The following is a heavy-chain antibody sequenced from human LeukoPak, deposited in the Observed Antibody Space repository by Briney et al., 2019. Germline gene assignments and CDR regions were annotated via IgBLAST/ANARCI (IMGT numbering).Heavy chain of an antibody. D-gene: IGHD3/OR15-3a*01. CDR3: ARVTWTGVAD. Sequence: GGSLRLSCATSGFTFSSDWMNWVRQAPGKGLEWVASINERGSERYYVDSVKGRFTISRDDAKKSVYLQMNSLRAEDTAVYYCARVTWTGVADWGQGTLVTVS. CDR1: GFTFSSDW. V-gene: IGHV3-7*01. J-gene: IGHJ4*02. CDR2: INERGSER.